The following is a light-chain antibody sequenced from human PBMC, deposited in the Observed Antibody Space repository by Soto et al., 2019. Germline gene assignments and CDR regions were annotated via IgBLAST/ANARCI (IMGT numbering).Light chain of an antibody. J-gene: IGKJ3*01. CDR2: AAS. CDR3: QESYSHSRT. CDR1: QIIGTS. Sequence: GDIVTISCRASQIIGTSLNWYQQKPGKAPKLLIYAASSLQSGVPSRFSGSGSGTDFTLTIGGLQPEDFATYYCQESYSHSRTFGPGTKVDIK. V-gene: IGKV1-39*01.